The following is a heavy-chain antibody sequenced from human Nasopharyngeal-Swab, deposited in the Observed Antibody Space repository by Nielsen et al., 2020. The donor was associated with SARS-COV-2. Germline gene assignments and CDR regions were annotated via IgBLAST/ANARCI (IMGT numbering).Heavy chain of an antibody. Sequence: GESLKISCAASGFTFSSYGMHWVRQAPGKGLEWVAVISYDGSNKYYADSVKGRFTISRDNSKNTLYLQMNSLRAEDTAVYYCAKELLHYYGSGSQIRGYYYYYGMDVWGRGTTVTVSS. CDR3: AKELLHYYGSGSQIRGYYYYYGMDV. V-gene: IGHV3-30*18. CDR2: ISYDGSNK. CDR1: GFTFSSYG. J-gene: IGHJ6*02. D-gene: IGHD3-10*01.